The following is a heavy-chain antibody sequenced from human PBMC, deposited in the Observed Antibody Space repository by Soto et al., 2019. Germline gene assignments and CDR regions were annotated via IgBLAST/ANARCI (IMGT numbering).Heavy chain of an antibody. CDR3: ARHGVKSPIHV. D-gene: IGHD3-10*01. CDR2: IYYDGTT. CDR1: GDSISDSTYY. V-gene: IGHV4-39*01. Sequence: QLHLQESGPGLVKPSETLSLTCTVSGDSISDSTYYWGWVRQSPGQGLEWFGSIYYDGTTFYNPSLKSRLTISVDTSKNQFSLKLSSVSAADTALYYCARHGVKSPIHVWGQGTMVTVSS. J-gene: IGHJ3*01.